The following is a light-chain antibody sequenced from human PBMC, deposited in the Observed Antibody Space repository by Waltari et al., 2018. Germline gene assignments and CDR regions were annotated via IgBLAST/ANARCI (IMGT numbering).Light chain of an antibody. CDR1: SGHSSNV. CDR2: VNSDGSH. J-gene: IGLJ3*02. Sequence: QLVVTPSPSASASLRASVKPTCTLSSGHSSNVIACLQQQPEKGPRYLMKVNSDGSHSRGDEIPDRFSGSSSGAERYLTISSLQAEDEADYYCQTGGHGTWVFGGGTKLTVL. CDR3: QTGGHGTWV. V-gene: IGLV4-69*01.